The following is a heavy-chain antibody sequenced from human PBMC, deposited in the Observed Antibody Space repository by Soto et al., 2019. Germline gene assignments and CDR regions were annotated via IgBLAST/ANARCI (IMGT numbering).Heavy chain of an antibody. J-gene: IGHJ4*02. V-gene: IGHV5-51*01. CDR3: ARQHPLDSSAWYN. CDR1: GYRFTTYW. CDR2: IYPGDSNT. Sequence: GESLKISCKGSGYRFTTYWIGWVRQMPGKGLEWMGLIYPGDSNTRFSPSFQGQVTISVDMSISTAYLHWSSLKASDTAMYYCARQHPLDSSAWYNWGQGTLVTVSS. D-gene: IGHD6-19*01.